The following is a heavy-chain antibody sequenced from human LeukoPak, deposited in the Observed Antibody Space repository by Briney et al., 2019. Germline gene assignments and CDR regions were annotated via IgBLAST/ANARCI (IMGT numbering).Heavy chain of an antibody. CDR1: GYTFTSYG. Sequence: ASVKVSCKASGYTFTSYGISWVRQAPGQGLEWMGWNSAYNGNTNYAQKLQGRVTMTTDTSTSTAYMELRSLRSDDTAVYYCARIVDPYYDILTGYYSPGYFDYWGQGTLVTVSS. D-gene: IGHD3-9*01. J-gene: IGHJ4*02. CDR3: ARIVDPYYDILTGYYSPGYFDY. CDR2: NSAYNGNT. V-gene: IGHV1-18*01.